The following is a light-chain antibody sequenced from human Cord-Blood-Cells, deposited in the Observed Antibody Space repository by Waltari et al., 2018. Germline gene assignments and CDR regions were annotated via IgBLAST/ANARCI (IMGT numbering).Light chain of an antibody. Sequence: QSALTQPRSVSGSPGQSVTISCTGTSSDVGGYNYVSWYQKHPGKAPKLMIYDVSKRRSGVPDRFSGSKSGNTASLTISGLQAEDEADYYCCSYAGSYTYVFGTGTKVTVL. CDR2: DVS. V-gene: IGLV2-11*01. CDR3: CSYAGSYTYV. J-gene: IGLJ1*01. CDR1: SSDVGGYNY.